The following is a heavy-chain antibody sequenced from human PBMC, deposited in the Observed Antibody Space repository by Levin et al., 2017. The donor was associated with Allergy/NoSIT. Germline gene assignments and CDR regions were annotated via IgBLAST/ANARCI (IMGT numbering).Heavy chain of an antibody. CDR3: GEARDYYYYYGMDV. CDR2: INPNSGGT. CDR1: GYTFTGYY. D-gene: IGHD6-6*01. J-gene: IGHJ6*02. V-gene: IGHV1-2*02. Sequence: ASVKVSCKASGYTFTGYYMHWVRQAPGQGLEWMGWINPNSGGTNYAQKFQGRVTMTRDTSISTAYMELSRLRSDDTAVYYCGEARDYYYYYGMDVWGQGTTVTVSS.